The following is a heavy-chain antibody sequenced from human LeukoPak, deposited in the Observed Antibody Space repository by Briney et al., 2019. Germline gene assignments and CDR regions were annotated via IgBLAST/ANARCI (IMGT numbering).Heavy chain of an antibody. V-gene: IGHV4-31*03. Sequence: SETLSLTCTVSGGSINSGVYFWGWIRQPPGKGLEWIGYIYYSGSTYYNPSLKSRVTISVDTSKNQFSLKLSSVTAADTAVYYCARVRVYSDYGGNSGGWFDPWGQGTLVTVSS. CDR2: IYYSGST. J-gene: IGHJ5*02. CDR1: GGSINSGVYF. CDR3: ARVRVYSDYGGNSGGWFDP. D-gene: IGHD4-23*01.